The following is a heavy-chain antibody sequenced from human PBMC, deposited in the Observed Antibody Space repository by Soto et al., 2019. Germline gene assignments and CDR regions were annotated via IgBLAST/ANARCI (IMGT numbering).Heavy chain of an antibody. D-gene: IGHD5-18*01. V-gene: IGHV4-61*01. CDR2: ISSSGTT. CDR1: GDSVSSNNYF. Sequence: QVQLQESGPGLVKPSETLSLRCRVSGDSVSSNNYFWTWIRQPPGKGLEWIGYISSSGTTKYNPSLNSRVTISLDASRNQFSLTLTSVTTADTAVYYCARDIRGYSRALDYWGQGILATVSS. CDR3: ARDIRGYSRALDY. J-gene: IGHJ4*02.